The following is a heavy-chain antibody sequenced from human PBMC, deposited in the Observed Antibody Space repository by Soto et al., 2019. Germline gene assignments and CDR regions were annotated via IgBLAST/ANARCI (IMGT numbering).Heavy chain of an antibody. Sequence: GGSLRLSCVASGFTFTNYWMHWVRQAPGEGLVWVSRINGDGTTRNYADSVKDRFTISRDNAKNTLYLQMNSLRAEDTAMYYCARDFTTAETPGDDFDYWGQGSLVTVS. CDR2: INGDGTTR. CDR3: ARDFTTAETPGDDFDY. CDR1: GFTFTNYW. D-gene: IGHD4-17*01. V-gene: IGHV3-74*01. J-gene: IGHJ4*02.